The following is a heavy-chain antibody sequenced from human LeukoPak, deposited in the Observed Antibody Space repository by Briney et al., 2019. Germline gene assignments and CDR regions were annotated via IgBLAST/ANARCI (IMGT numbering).Heavy chain of an antibody. J-gene: IGHJ4*02. D-gene: IGHD1-26*01. Sequence: WMGWISAYNGNTNYAQNLQGRVTMTTDTSTSTAYMELTNLRSNDAAVYYCARGDSGLLPDYWGQGTLVTVSS. CDR3: ARGDSGLLPDY. V-gene: IGHV1-18*01. CDR2: ISAYNGNT.